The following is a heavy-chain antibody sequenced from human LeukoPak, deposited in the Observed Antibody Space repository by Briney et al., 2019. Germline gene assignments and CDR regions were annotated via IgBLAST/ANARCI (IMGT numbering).Heavy chain of an antibody. J-gene: IGHJ6*04. V-gene: IGHV3-48*04. CDR1: GFTFSSYA. CDR2: ISSSSSTI. Sequence: PGGSLRLSCAASGFTFSSYAMSWVRQAPGKGLEWVSYISSSSSTIYYADSVEGRFTISRDNAKNSLYLQMDSLRAEDTAVYYCAELGITMIGGVWGKGTTVTISS. CDR3: AELGITMIGGV. D-gene: IGHD3-10*02.